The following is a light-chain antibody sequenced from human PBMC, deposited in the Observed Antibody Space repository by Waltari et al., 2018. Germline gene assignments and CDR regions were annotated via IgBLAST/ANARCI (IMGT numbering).Light chain of an antibody. CDR2: GTS. V-gene: IGKV3-20*01. CDR1: QSVSSIS. CDR3: QQYDGSVLT. J-gene: IGKJ4*01. Sequence: IVLTQSPDTLSSSPVEIATLSCRASQSVSSISLVCLQQKPGQAPRLVIYGTSNRATGFPDRFSGSGSGTDFTLTISRLEPEDFAMYYCQQYDGSVLTFGGGTKVEL.